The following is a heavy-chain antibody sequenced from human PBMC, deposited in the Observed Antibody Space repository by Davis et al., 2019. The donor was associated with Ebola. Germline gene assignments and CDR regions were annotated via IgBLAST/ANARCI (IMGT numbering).Heavy chain of an antibody. CDR1: GFTVSSNY. CDR2: IYSGGST. J-gene: IGHJ6*02. D-gene: IGHD3-9*01. V-gene: IGHV3-53*01. Sequence: PGGSLRLSCAASGFTVSSNYMSWVRQAPGKGLEWVSVIYSGGSTYYADSVKGRFTISRDNSKNTLYLQMNSLRAEDTAVYYCARINYDILTGYELDYGMDVWGQGTTVTVSS. CDR3: ARINYDILTGYELDYGMDV.